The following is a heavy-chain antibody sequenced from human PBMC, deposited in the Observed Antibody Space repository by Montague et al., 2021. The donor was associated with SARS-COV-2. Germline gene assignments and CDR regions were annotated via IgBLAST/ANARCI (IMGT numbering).Heavy chain of an antibody. D-gene: IGHD3-22*01. Sequence: SLRLSCAASGFTFSSYSMNWVRQAPGKGLEWVSSISSSSSYIYYADSVKGRFTISRDNAKNSLYLLMNSLRAEDTAVYYCARATLPSAITTMLGPNDYWGQGTLVTVSS. CDR1: GFTFSSYS. J-gene: IGHJ4*02. V-gene: IGHV3-21*01. CDR2: ISSSSSYI. CDR3: ARATLPSAITTMLGPNDY.